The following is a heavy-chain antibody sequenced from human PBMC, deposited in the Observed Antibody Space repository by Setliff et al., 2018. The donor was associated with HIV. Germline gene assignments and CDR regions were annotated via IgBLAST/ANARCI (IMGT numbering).Heavy chain of an antibody. CDR1: GFTFSSYG. CDR2: IWYDGINK. Sequence: LRLSCAASGFTFSSYGMHWVRQAPGKGLEWVAYIWYDGINKYYADSVKGRFTVSRDNAKNSLYLQMNSLRAEDTAIYYCASSRPPDDSSGFLDHWGQGTLVTVS. CDR3: ASSRPPDDSSGFLDH. J-gene: IGHJ4*02. V-gene: IGHV3-33*03. D-gene: IGHD3-22*01.